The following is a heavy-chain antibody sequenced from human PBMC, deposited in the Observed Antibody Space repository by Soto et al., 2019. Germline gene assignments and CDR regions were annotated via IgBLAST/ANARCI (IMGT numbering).Heavy chain of an antibody. D-gene: IGHD2-21*02. CDR3: AKDDFTDRGDDYFDY. V-gene: IGHV3-23*01. J-gene: IGHJ4*02. CDR2: IGASGDIT. CDR1: GFNFKKFA. Sequence: EVQLLESGGGVVQPGGSLRLSCEASGFNFKKFAMGWVRQAPGKGLEWVAGIGASGDITWYADSVKGRLSISRDNSKNTLYLQLNSLRFEDTAVYYCAKDDFTDRGDDYFDYWGPGTLVTVSS.